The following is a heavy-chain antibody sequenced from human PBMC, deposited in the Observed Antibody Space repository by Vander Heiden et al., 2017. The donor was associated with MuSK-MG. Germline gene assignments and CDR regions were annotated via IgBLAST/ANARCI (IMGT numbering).Heavy chain of an antibody. D-gene: IGHD6-19*01. CDR1: GYYISSGSY. CDR3: SRKLSRGWYGSGLDV. V-gene: IGHV4-38-2*02. CDR2: IYHSGST. Sequence: QVQLQESGPGLVKPSETLSLTCTVSGYYISSGSYWGWIRQPPGKGLEWIGSIYHSGSTYYNPSRKSRVTISVDTSKNQFSLKLRYVKAEGTAVYYCSRKLSRGWYGSGLDVWVQGTTVQVSS. J-gene: IGHJ6*02.